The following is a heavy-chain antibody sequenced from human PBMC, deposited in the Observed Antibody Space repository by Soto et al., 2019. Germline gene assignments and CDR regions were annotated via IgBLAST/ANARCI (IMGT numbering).Heavy chain of an antibody. CDR1: GFSLSTRAVG. CDR3: AHRHELGSFDI. J-gene: IGHJ3*02. V-gene: IGHV2-5*01. D-gene: IGHD1-26*01. Sequence: SGPTLVNPTQTLTPTCTFSGFSLSTRAVGVGWIRQPPGKALEWLALIYWNDDKRYSPSPKNRLTITKDTSKNHVVLTMTNMDPVDTATYYCAHRHELGSFDIWGQGTKVTVSS. CDR2: IYWNDDK.